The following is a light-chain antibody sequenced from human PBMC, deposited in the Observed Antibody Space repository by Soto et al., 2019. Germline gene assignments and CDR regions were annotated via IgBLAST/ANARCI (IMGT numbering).Light chain of an antibody. CDR1: QSVSSY. Sequence: EIVLTQSPATLSLCPGERATLSCRASQSVSSYLAWYQQKPGQAPRLLIYGASTRATGIPARFSGSGSGTEFTLTISSLQSEDFAVYYCQQYNNWPPITFGQGTRLEIK. V-gene: IGKV3-15*01. CDR2: GAS. J-gene: IGKJ5*01. CDR3: QQYNNWPPIT.